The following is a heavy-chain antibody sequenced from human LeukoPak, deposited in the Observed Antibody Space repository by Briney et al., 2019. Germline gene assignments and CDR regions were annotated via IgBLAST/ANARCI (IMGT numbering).Heavy chain of an antibody. J-gene: IGHJ6*03. CDR1: GYTFTGYY. D-gene: IGHD3-3*01. CDR3: ARDRDYDFWSGYPAGVYMDV. CDR2: INPNSGGT. Sequence: ASVKVSCKASGYTFTGYYMHWVRQAPGQGLEWMGWINPNSGGTNYAQKFQGRVTMTRDTSISTAYMELSRLRSDDTAVYYCARDRDYDFWSGYPAGVYMDVWGKGTTVTVSS. V-gene: IGHV1-2*02.